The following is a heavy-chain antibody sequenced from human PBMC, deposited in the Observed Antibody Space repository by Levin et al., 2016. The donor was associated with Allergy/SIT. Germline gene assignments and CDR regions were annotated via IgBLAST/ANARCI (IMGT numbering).Heavy chain of an antibody. CDR1: GGSISSYY. CDR2: IYYSGST. CDR3: AREWLGMVY. D-gene: IGHD6-19*01. J-gene: IGHJ4*02. V-gene: IGHV4-59*01. Sequence: SETLSLTCAVYGGSISSYYWSWIRQPPGKGLEWIGYIYYSGSTNYNPSLKSRVTISVDTSKNQFSLKLSSVTAADTAVYYCAREWLGMVYWGQGTLVTVSS.